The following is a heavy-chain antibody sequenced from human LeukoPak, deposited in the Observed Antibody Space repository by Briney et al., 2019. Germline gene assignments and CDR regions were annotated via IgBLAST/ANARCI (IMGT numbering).Heavy chain of an antibody. V-gene: IGHV1-18*01. CDR3: ARVTGTTGGGYYYYYMDV. CDR2: ISAYNGNT. D-gene: IGHD1-7*01. Sequence: ASVKVSCKASGYTFTSYGISRVRQAPGQGLEWMGWISAYNGNTNYAQKLQGRVTMTTDTSTSTAYMELRSLRSDDTAVYYCARVTGTTGGGYYYYYMDVWGKGTTVTVSS. J-gene: IGHJ6*03. CDR1: GYTFTSYG.